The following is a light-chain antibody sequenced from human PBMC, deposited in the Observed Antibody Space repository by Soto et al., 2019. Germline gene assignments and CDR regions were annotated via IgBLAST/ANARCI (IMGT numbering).Light chain of an antibody. J-gene: IGKJ1*01. CDR3: QQYYSAPWT. CDR2: WAS. Sequence: DIVMTQSPDSLAVSLGERATINCKSSQSVLYSSNNKNYLAWYQQKPGQPPKLLIYWASTRESGVPDRFSGRGSGTDFTLTISSLQAEDVAVYSCQQYYSAPWTFGQGTKVEIK. CDR1: QSVLYSSNNKNY. V-gene: IGKV4-1*01.